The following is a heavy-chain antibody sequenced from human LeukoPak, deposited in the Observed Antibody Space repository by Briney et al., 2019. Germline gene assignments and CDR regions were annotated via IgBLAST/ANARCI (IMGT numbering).Heavy chain of an antibody. J-gene: IGHJ4*02. V-gene: IGHV4-34*01. CDR3: ASEARVHYDSSGYYYG. CDR2: INHSGST. Sequence: SETLSLTCAVYGGSFSGYYWSWIRPPPGKWLEWIGEINHSGSTNYNPSLKSRVTISVDTSKNQFSLKLSSVNAADTAVYYCASEARVHYDSSGYYYGWGQGTLVTVSS. CDR1: GGSFSGYY. D-gene: IGHD3-22*01.